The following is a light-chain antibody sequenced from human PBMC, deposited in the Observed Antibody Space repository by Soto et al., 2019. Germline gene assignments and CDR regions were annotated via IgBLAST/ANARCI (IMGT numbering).Light chain of an antibody. CDR3: QQSYSSPFT. V-gene: IGKV1-39*01. J-gene: IGKJ3*01. CDR2: DAS. Sequence: DIQMTQSPSSLSASVGDRVTITCQASQDISNYLNWYQQKPGKAPKLLIYDASNLETGVPSRFSGSGSGTDFTLTISSLQPEDFATYYCQQSYSSPFTFGPGTKVEIK. CDR1: QDISNY.